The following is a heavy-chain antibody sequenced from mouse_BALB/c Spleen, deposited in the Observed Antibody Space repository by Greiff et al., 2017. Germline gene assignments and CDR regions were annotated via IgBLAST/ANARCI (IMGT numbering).Heavy chain of an antibody. D-gene: IGHD2-10*01. V-gene: IGHV14-1*02. Sequence: EVQLQESGAELVRPGALVKLSCKASGFNIKDYYMHWVKQRPEQGLEWIGWIDPENGNTIYDPKFQGKASITADTSSNTAYLQLSSLTSEDTAVYYCARERRAYYGNYVGFAYWGQGTLVTVSA. CDR3: ARERRAYYGNYVGFAY. J-gene: IGHJ3*01. CDR2: IDPENGNT. CDR1: GFNIKDYY.